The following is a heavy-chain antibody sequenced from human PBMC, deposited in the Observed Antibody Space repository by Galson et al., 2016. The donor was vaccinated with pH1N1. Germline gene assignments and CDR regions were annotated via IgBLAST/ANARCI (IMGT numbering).Heavy chain of an antibody. V-gene: IGHV1-69*05. CDR3: ARSPFYYNFYMDV. J-gene: IGHJ6*03. Sequence: SVKVSCKASESIFNKYAISWVRQAPGQGLEWMGGIIAVFKTKNYAQKFQGRVTITTDESTSIVYMELRSLRSEDTAIYYCARSPFYYNFYMDVWGKGTTVTVSS. CDR1: ESIFNKYA. CDR2: IIAVFKTK.